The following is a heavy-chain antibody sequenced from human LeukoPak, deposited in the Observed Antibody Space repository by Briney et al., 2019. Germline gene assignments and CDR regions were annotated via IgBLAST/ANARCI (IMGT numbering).Heavy chain of an antibody. CDR1: GGSISSYY. CDR2: IYYSGST. Sequence: KASETLSLTCTVSGGSISSYYWSWIRQPPGKGLEWIGYIYYSGSTYYNPSLKSRVTISVDTSKNQFSLKLSSVTAADTAVYYCARLRQLNGKYYFDYWGQGTLVTVSS. J-gene: IGHJ4*02. CDR3: ARLRQLNGKYYFDY. V-gene: IGHV4-59*12. D-gene: IGHD2-2*01.